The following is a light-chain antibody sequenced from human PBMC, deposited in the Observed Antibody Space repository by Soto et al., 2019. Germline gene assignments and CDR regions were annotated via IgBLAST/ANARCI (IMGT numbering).Light chain of an antibody. CDR3: SSYVGNNNLRV. CDR1: SSDVGGYNY. J-gene: IGLJ3*02. V-gene: IGLV2-8*01. Sequence: QSALTQPPSASGSPGQSVTISCTGSSSDVGGYNYVSWYQQHPGKPPKLMIFDVSKRPSGVPDRFSGSKSGNTASLTVSGLQADDEADYYCSSYVGNNNLRVFGGGTKLTVL. CDR2: DVS.